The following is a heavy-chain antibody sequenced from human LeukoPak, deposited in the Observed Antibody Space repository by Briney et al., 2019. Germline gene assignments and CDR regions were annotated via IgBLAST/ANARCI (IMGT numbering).Heavy chain of an antibody. CDR1: GGSFSGYY. D-gene: IGHD5-12*01. Sequence: KASETLSLTCAVYGGSFSGYYWSWIRQPPGKGLEWIGEINHSGSTNYNPSLKSRVTISVDMSKNQFSLKLSSVTAADTAVYYCARGGDIVATSYFDYWGQGTLVTVSS. V-gene: IGHV4-34*01. J-gene: IGHJ4*02. CDR3: ARGGDIVATSYFDY. CDR2: INHSGST.